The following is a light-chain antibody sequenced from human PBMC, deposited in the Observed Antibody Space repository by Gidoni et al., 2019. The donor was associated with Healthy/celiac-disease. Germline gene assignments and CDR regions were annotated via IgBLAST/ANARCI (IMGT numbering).Light chain of an antibody. Sequence: IVMTQSPLSLPVTPGEPASISCRSSQSLLHSNGYNYLDWYLQKPGQSPQLLIYLGSNRASGVHDRFSGSGSGTDFTLKISRVEAEDVGVYYCMQALQTPRFGPGTKVDIK. CDR2: LGS. CDR3: MQALQTPR. CDR1: QSLLHSNGYNY. V-gene: IGKV2-28*01. J-gene: IGKJ3*01.